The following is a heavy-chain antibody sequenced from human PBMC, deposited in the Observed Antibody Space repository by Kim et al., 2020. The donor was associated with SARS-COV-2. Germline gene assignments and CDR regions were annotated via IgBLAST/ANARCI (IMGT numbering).Heavy chain of an antibody. J-gene: IGHJ4*02. D-gene: IGHD6-19*01. CDR1: GFALSGSA. CDR2: TKSKVNNYAT. Sequence: GWSLRLSCAASGFALSGSAIHWVRQASGKGLEWVGRTKSKVNNYATSYAASVKGRFTVSRDDSKSTAYLLMNNVKSEDTSVCYFARLYVAGRDNWGQGT. CDR3: ARLYVAGRDN. V-gene: IGHV3-73*01.